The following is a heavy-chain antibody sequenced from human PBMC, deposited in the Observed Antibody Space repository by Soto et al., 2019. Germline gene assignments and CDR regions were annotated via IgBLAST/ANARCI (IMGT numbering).Heavy chain of an antibody. Sequence: VQLVQSGAEVKKPGASVKVSCKASGYTFTRYNVHWVRQAPGQGLEWMAIINPSGGTTYYVQKFEGRVTLTTDTSTSTVYMELSSLRSDDTAVYYCARMRGGGSEYFFDYWGQGTLVTVSS. CDR3: ARMRGGGSEYFFDY. V-gene: IGHV1-46*01. CDR2: INPSGGTT. D-gene: IGHD2-15*01. J-gene: IGHJ4*02. CDR1: GYTFTRYN.